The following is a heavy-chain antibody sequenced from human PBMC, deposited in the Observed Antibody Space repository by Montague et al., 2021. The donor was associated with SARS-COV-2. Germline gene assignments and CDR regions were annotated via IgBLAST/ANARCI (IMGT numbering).Heavy chain of an antibody. CDR1: GGSLSGYY. CDR2: INHSGNT. Sequence: SETLSLTCAVYGGSLSGYYWAWIRQTPGKGLEWIGEINHSGNTNYNPSLKSRLTISVDTSKKQFSLKLSSVTTADTAVYYCARGADYDFCSGYLRYKWFDPWGRGTPVTVPS. J-gene: IGHJ5*02. CDR3: ARGADYDFCSGYLRYKWFDP. V-gene: IGHV4-34*01. D-gene: IGHD3-3*01.